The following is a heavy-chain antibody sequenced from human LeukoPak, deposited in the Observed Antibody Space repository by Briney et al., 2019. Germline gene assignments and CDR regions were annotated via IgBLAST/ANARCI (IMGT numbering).Heavy chain of an antibody. D-gene: IGHD3-10*01. V-gene: IGHV1-2*02. J-gene: IGHJ4*02. CDR1: GYTFTDYY. CDR2: IYPDSGGT. CDR3: ARGRSDYYVDS. Sequence: ASVKVSCKASGYTFTDYYMHWVRQAPGHGLEWMGWIYPDSGGTNYAQKFQGRVTMTRDTSISTAYMGLSRLTSDDTAVYYCARGRSDYYVDSWGQGTLVTVSS.